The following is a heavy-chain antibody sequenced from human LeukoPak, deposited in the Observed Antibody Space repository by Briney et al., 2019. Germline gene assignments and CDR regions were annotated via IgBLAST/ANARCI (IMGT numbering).Heavy chain of an antibody. V-gene: IGHV1-69*13. CDR1: GGTFNNYA. J-gene: IGHJ4*02. CDR2: IIPIFGSS. CDR3: ATGRPLGANFWVY. D-gene: IGHD3-16*01. Sequence: SVKVSCKASGGTFNNYAINWVRQAPGQGLEWMGGIIPIFGSSNYAQKFQGRVTITADESTTTAYMELSSLRSEDTAVYYCATGRPLGANFWVYWGQGTLVTVSS.